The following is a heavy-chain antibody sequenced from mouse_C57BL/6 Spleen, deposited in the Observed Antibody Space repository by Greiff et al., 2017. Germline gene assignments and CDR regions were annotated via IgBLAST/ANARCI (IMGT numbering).Heavy chain of an antibody. CDR1: GFTFSDYG. CDR3: ARGGYYFDY. CDR2: ISSGSSTI. Sequence: EVMLVESGGGLVKPGGSLKLSCAASGFTFSDYGMHWVRQAPEKGLEWVAYISSGSSTIYYADKVKGRFTIYRDNAKNTLFLQMTSLGSEDADMYYCARGGYYFDYWGQGTTLTVSS. J-gene: IGHJ2*01. V-gene: IGHV5-17*01.